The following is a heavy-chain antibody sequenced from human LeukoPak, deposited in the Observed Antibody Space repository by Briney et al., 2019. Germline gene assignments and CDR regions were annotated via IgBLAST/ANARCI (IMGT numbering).Heavy chain of an antibody. Sequence: GGSLRLSCAASGFTFSSSPMHWLRQAPGQGLEWVEVLSYDGSIKSYADSVKGRFTISRDTSKNTLYLQMNSLRAEDTAVYYCARDLVAGSPDYFDYWGQGTLVTVSS. CDR2: LSYDGSIK. D-gene: IGHD6-19*01. V-gene: IGHV3-30-3*01. CDR3: ARDLVAGSPDYFDY. CDR1: GFTFSSSP. J-gene: IGHJ4*02.